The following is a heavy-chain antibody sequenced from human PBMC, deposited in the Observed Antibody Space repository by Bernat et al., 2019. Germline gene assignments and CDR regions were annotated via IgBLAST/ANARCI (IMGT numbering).Heavy chain of an antibody. CDR2: IIGRGDRT. Sequence: EVQLVESGGGLVQPGGSLRLSCAASGFTFNSYAMSWVRQAPGKGLEWVSTIIGRGDRTYYADSVKGRFTISRDNSKNTLYLQMNSLRAEDTAVYYCAIDRVGFGYDIRNGYYRDALDLWGQGTRVSVYS. V-gene: IGHV3-23*04. CDR3: AIDRVGFGYDIRNGYYRDALDL. CDR1: GFTFNSYA. J-gene: IGHJ3*01. D-gene: IGHD3-3*01.